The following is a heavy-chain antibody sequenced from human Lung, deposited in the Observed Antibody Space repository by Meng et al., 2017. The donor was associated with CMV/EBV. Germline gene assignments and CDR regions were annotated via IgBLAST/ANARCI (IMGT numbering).Heavy chain of an antibody. J-gene: IGHJ4*02. CDR2: ISPYDGNT. CDR1: GYTFTSYG. D-gene: IGHD2-2*01. V-gene: IGHV1-18*01. CDR3: ARERGYCGTTSCSYYFDY. Sequence: ASXXVSXKASGYTFTSYGIIWVRQAPGQGLEWMGWISPYDGNTNYAQTLQDRVTMTTDTPTSTAYMELRSLRSDNTAVYFCARERGYCGTTSCSYYFDYXGQGXLVTVSS.